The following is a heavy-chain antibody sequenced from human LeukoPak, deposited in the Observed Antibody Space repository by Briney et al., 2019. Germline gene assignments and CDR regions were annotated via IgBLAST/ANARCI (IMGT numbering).Heavy chain of an antibody. Sequence: GGSLRLSCEASGFTFSSYVMSWVRQAPGKGLEWVSGISTNGGRTSYADTVKGRPTICRDNPRNMLYTEMNSLRAEDTAVYYCSVINRYYEGSGYWVQWGQGTLVTVSS. J-gene: IGHJ4*02. CDR1: GFTFSSYV. V-gene: IGHV3-23*01. CDR3: SVINRYYEGSGYWVQ. D-gene: IGHD3-22*01. CDR2: ISTNGGRT.